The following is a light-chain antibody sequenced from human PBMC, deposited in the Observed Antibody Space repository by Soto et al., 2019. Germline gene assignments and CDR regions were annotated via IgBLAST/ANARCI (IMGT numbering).Light chain of an antibody. CDR1: QSVSSY. CDR2: DAS. CDR3: QEYYNWRRST. V-gene: IGKV3D-15*01. Sequence: EIVMTQSPGTLSFSPGDRATLSCRASQSVSSYLAWYQQKPGQAPRLLIYDASNRATGIPARFSGSGSGTEFTLTIRSLQSEDSAFYYCQEYYNWRRSTFGGGTKVDIK. J-gene: IGKJ4*01.